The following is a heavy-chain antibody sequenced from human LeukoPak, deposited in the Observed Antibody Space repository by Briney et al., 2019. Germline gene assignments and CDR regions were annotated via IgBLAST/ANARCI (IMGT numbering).Heavy chain of an antibody. CDR1: GYTFTGYY. CDR3: ARVTCSSTSCYRGGFDY. D-gene: IGHD2-2*02. V-gene: IGHV1-2*02. CDR2: INPNSGGT. J-gene: IGHJ4*02. Sequence: ASVKVTCKASGYTFTGYYMHWVRQAPGQGLEWMGWINPNSGGTNYAQKFQGRVTMTRDTSISTAYMELSRPRSDDTAVYYCARVTCSSTSCYRGGFDYWGQGTLVTVSS.